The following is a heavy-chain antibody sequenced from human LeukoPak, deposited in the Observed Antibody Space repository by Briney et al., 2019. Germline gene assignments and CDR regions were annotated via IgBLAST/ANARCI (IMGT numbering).Heavy chain of an antibody. D-gene: IGHD2-15*01. CDR2: IRLDGSEK. Sequence: GGSLRLSCAASGFTLSSYWMSWVRQAPGKVLEWVANIRLDGSEKYYVDSVKGRFTISRDNAKNSLSLQMNSLRAEDTAVYYCARDRGYCSGGSCYSVYDYWGQGTVVTVSS. CDR3: ARDRGYCSGGSCYSVYDY. CDR1: GFTLSSYW. J-gene: IGHJ4*02. V-gene: IGHV3-7*01.